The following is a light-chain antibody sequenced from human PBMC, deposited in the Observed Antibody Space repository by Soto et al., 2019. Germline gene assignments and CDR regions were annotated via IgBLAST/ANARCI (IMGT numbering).Light chain of an antibody. CDR3: QQRSTWPLGT. V-gene: IGKV3-11*01. CDR2: EAS. Sequence: EIVLTQSPSTLSLSPGEVATLSCRASQSVTTYLAWYQQKPGQSPRLRISEASDRAAGVPARFNGSGSGADFTRTIGGLEPEDSAVYDCQQRSTWPLGTFGQGTKVDI. CDR1: QSVTTY. J-gene: IGKJ1*01.